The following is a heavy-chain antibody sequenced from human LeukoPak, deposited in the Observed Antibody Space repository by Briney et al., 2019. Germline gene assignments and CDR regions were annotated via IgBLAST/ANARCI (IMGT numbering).Heavy chain of an antibody. CDR2: INHSGST. Sequence: KPSETLSLTCAVYGGSFSGYYWSWIRQPPGKGLEWIGEINHSGSTNYNPSLKSRVTISVDTSKNQFSLKLSSVTAADTAVYYCARSGRNSLRYWGQGTLVTVSS. J-gene: IGHJ4*02. CDR3: ARSGRNSLRY. V-gene: IGHV4-34*01. CDR1: GGSFSGYY. D-gene: IGHD4-23*01.